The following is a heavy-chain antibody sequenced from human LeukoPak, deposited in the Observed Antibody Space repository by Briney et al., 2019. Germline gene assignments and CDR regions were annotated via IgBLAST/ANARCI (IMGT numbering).Heavy chain of an antibody. CDR1: GFTFSIYW. Sequence: GGSLRLSCAASGFTFSIYWMSWVRQAPGKGLEWVADIKQDGSEKYYVDSVKGRFTISRDNAKNTLYLQMNSLRVEDTAVYYCARDLAGSRDKWGQGTLVTVSS. CDR2: IKQDGSEK. V-gene: IGHV3-7*01. CDR3: ARDLAGSRDK. D-gene: IGHD2-15*01. J-gene: IGHJ4*02.